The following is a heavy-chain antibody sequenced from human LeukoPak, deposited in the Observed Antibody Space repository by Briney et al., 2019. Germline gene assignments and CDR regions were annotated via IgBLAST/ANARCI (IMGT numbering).Heavy chain of an antibody. CDR1: GFTFTNAW. CDR3: TTPEEGYFDY. Sequence: GGSLRLSCAASGFTFTNAWMGWVRQAPGKGLEWVGRIKSKADGGTTDYTAPVKGRFTISRDDSKNTLYLQMNSLKTEDTAVYFCTTPEEGYFDYWGQGTLVTVSS. CDR2: IKSKADGGTT. V-gene: IGHV3-15*01. J-gene: IGHJ4*02.